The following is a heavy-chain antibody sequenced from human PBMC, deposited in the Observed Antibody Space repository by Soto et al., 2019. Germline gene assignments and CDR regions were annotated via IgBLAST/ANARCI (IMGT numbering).Heavy chain of an antibody. CDR2: IYYSGST. V-gene: IGHV4-39*01. CDR1: GGSISSSSYY. CDR3: ARHSMDWTVVVVAATLGYYFDY. D-gene: IGHD2-15*01. J-gene: IGHJ4*02. Sequence: PSETLSLTCTVSGGSISSSSYYWGWIRQPPGKGLEWIGSIYYSGSTYYNPSLKSRVTISVDTSKNQFSLKLRSVTAADTAVYYCARHSMDWTVVVVAATLGYYFDYWGQGTLVTVSS.